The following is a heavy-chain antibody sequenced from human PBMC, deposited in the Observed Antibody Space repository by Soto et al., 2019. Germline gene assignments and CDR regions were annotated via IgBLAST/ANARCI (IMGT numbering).Heavy chain of an antibody. CDR2: IYHSGST. J-gene: IGHJ4*02. D-gene: IGHD3-10*01. V-gene: IGHV4-30-2*01. CDR1: GGSISSGGYS. Sequence: PSXTLALNCAVSGGSISSGGYSWSWIRQPPGKGLEWIGYIYHSGSTYYNPSLKSRVTISVDRSKNQFSLKLSSVTAADTAVYYCARGPPFGYWGRGTLVTVSS. CDR3: ARGPPFGY.